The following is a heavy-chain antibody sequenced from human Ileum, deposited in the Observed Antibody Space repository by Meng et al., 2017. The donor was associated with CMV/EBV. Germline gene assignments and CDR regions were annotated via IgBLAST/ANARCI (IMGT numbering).Heavy chain of an antibody. Sequence: LNDYCWTWLRQPPGKGLEWSGEIDQSGSTNYNPSLKTRGNISADASKNQFSLKLSSVTAADTAVYYCARESPHFDFWTGYHTRTWFDPWGQGTLVTVSS. CDR2: IDQSGST. J-gene: IGHJ5*02. CDR3: ARESPHFDFWTGYHTRTWFDP. D-gene: IGHD3/OR15-3a*01. V-gene: IGHV4-34*01. CDR1: LNDYC.